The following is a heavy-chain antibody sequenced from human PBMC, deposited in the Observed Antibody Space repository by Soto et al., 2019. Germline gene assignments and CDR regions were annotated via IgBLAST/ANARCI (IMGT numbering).Heavy chain of an antibody. CDR2: IYYSGST. CDR3: ASTMIGDYFDY. D-gene: IGHD3-22*01. V-gene: IGHV4-59*08. J-gene: IGHJ4*02. Sequence: SETLSLTCTVSGGSISSYYWSWIRQPPGKGLEWIGYIYYSGSTNYNPSLKSRVTISVDTSKNQFSLKLSSVTAADTAVYYCASTMIGDYFDYWGQGTLVTVSS. CDR1: GGSISSYY.